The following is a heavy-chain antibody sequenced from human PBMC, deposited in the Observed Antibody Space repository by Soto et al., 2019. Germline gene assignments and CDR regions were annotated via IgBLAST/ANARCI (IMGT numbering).Heavy chain of an antibody. V-gene: IGHV3-30-3*01. CDR2: ISYDGSNK. CDR3: ARDKRDLRFLEWSYYFDY. Sequence: GGPLRLSWAASGFTFSNCAMHWVRQAPGKGLEWVALISYDGSNKYYADSVKGRFTISRDNSKNTLYLQMNSLRAEDTAVYYCARDKRDLRFLEWSYYFDYWGQGPLVTVSS. CDR1: GFTFSNCA. J-gene: IGHJ4*02. D-gene: IGHD3-3*01.